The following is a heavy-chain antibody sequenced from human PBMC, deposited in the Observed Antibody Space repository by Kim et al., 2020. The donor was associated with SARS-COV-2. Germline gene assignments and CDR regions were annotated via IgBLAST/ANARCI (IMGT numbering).Heavy chain of an antibody. Sequence: GGSLRLSCKASGYSFSRHWIGWVRQMPGKGLEWMGIIYPGDSDTRYSPSFQGQVTISADNSITTAYLQWSSLKASDTAMYYCARVAVPAAIGWFDPWGQGTLVTVSS. J-gene: IGHJ5*02. V-gene: IGHV5-51*01. D-gene: IGHD2-2*01. CDR2: IYPGDSDT. CDR1: GYSFSRHW. CDR3: ARVAVPAAIGWFDP.